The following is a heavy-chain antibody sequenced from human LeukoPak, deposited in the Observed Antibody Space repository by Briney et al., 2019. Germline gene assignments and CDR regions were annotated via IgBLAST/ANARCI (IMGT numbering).Heavy chain of an antibody. CDR3: ARERIAARRGTPGY. V-gene: IGHV1-2*02. Sequence: ASVKVSCKASGYTFTGYYMHWMRQAPGQGLEWMGWINPNSGGTNYAQKFQGRVTMTRDTSISTAYMELSRLRSDDTAVYYCARERIAARRGTPGYWGQGTLVTVSS. D-gene: IGHD6-6*01. CDR1: GYTFTGYY. J-gene: IGHJ4*02. CDR2: INPNSGGT.